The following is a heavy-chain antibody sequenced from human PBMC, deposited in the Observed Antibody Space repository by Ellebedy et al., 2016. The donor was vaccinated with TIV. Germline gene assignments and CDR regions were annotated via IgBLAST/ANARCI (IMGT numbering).Heavy chain of an antibody. CDR2: IYYSGNT. V-gene: IGHV4-61*01. J-gene: IGHJ6*02. CDR1: GGSVSSGSYF. CDR3: AREEYDILTGYYGGMDV. Sequence: GSLRLSCTVSGGSVSSGSYFWTWIRQPPGKGLEWIGYIYYSGNTNYNPSLKSRVTISMDTSKSQFSLKLTSVTAADTAVYYCAREEYDILTGYYGGMDVWGQGTTVTVS. D-gene: IGHD3-9*01.